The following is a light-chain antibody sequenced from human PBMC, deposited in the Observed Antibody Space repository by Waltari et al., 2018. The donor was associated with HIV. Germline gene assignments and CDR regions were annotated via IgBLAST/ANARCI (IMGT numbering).Light chain of an antibody. CDR1: SSNIGAGYD. Sequence: HSLLTQPPSVSAAPGQRVTISCTGSSSNIGAGYDVHWYQKYPGTAPNLLIFQSINRPSVVPALFSGSTAVTSAALVITGVQAEDEADYYCQSYDRRLMWVFGGGTSLTV. J-gene: IGLJ2*01. CDR3: QSYDRRLMWV. V-gene: IGLV1-40*01. CDR2: QSI.